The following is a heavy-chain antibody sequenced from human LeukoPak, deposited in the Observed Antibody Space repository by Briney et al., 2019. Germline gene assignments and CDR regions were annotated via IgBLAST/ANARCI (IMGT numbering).Heavy chain of an antibody. D-gene: IGHD6-13*01. Sequence: SETLSLTCTVSGGSITSGDYYWGWIRQPPGKGLQWIGTMYYSGSTYYNPSLKSRVTISVDTSKNQFSLKLSSVTAADTAVYYCADSYSSSWYRFDYWGLGTLVTVSS. J-gene: IGHJ4*02. V-gene: IGHV4-39*01. CDR2: MYYSGST. CDR3: ADSYSSSWYRFDY. CDR1: GGSITSGDYY.